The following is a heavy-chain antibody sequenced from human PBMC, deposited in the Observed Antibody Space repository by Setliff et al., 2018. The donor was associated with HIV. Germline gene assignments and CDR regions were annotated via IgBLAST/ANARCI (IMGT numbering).Heavy chain of an antibody. CDR2: IRYDGSNK. J-gene: IGHJ3*02. CDR3: AGDTPLSGYALHI. D-gene: IGHD2-2*01. V-gene: IGHV3-30*02. CDR1: GFTFSSYG. Sequence: LRLSCAASGFTFSSYGMHWVRQAPGKGREWVAFIRYDGSNKYYADSVKGRFTISRANSKNMFYLQMDSRRVADSAVYYCAGDTPLSGYALHIWGQGTKVTVSS.